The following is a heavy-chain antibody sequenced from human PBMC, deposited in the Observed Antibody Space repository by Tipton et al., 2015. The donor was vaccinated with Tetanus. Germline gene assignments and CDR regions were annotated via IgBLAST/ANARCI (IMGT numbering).Heavy chain of an antibody. Sequence: SLRLSCAASGFTFSSYAMSWVRQAPGKGLEWVSAISGSGGSTYYADSVKGLFTISRDNSKNTLYLQMNSLRAEDTAVYYCAKTMVVVTAESAFDIWGRGTMVTVSS. D-gene: IGHD2-21*02. V-gene: IGHV3-23*01. J-gene: IGHJ3*02. CDR2: ISGSGGST. CDR1: GFTFSSYA. CDR3: AKTMVVVTAESAFDI.